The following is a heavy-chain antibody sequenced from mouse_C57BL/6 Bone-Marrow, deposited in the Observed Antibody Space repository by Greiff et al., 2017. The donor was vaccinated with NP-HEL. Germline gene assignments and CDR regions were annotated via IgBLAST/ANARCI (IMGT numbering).Heavy chain of an antibody. CDR1: GFTFSDYY. D-gene: IGHD1-1*01. CDR3: ARDRYYGSSHWYFDV. V-gene: IGHV5-16*01. Sequence: EVMLVESEGGLVQPGSSMKLSCTASGFTFSDYYMAWVRQVPEKGLEWVANINYDGSSTYYLDSLKSRFLISRDNAKNILYLQMSSLKSEDTATYYCARDRYYGSSHWYFDVWGTGTTVTVSS. J-gene: IGHJ1*03. CDR2: INYDGSST.